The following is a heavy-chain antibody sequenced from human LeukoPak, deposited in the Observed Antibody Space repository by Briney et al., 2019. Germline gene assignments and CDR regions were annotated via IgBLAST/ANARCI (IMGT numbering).Heavy chain of an antibody. CDR3: ARGLSAIVY. D-gene: IGHD2-15*01. V-gene: IGHV4-34*01. CDR2: INHSGST. Sequence: SETLSLTCSVSGGSISSYYWSWIRQPPGKGLEWIGEINHSGSTNYNPSLESRVTISVDTSKNQFSLKLSSVTAADTAVYYCARGLSAIVYWGQGTLVTVSS. J-gene: IGHJ4*02. CDR1: GGSISSYY.